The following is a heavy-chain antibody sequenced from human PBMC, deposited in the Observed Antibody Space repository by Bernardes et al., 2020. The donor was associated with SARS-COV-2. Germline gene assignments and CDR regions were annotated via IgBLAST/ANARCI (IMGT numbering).Heavy chain of an antibody. V-gene: IGHV5-51*01. D-gene: IGHD6-25*01. CDR2: MYPYDSDT. Sequence: GESLKISCKGSGFSFGNYWIGWVRQLPGKGLEWMAIMYPYDSDTRYSPSFEGQVTISADKSINTAYLQWSSLKASDTAMYFCVRRSSADYDYYYGLDVWGQGTTVTVSS. J-gene: IGHJ6*02. CDR3: VRRSSADYDYYYGLDV. CDR1: GFSFGNYW.